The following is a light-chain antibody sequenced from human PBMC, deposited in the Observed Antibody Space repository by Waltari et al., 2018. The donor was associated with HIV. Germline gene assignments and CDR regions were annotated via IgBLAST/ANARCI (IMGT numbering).Light chain of an antibody. CDR1: PCVRSY. V-gene: IGKV3-11*01. Sequence: EIVLTKSPATLSLSPEDRATLSCRASPCVRSYLAWYQQKPGQAPRLFIYDVSNRATGIPARFSGSGSGTDFTLTISSLEPEDFAVYYCQQRSTWPRTFGPGTKVDIK. CDR2: DVS. J-gene: IGKJ3*01. CDR3: QQRSTWPRT.